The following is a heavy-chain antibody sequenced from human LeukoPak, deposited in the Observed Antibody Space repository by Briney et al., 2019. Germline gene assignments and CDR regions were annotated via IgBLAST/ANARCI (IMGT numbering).Heavy chain of an antibody. CDR1: GYTFTSYA. J-gene: IGHJ6*03. V-gene: IGHV7-4-1*02. D-gene: IGHD1-26*01. CDR2: INTNTGYP. CDR3: ARDYARYIVGATPSVSYYYYMDV. Sequence: ASVKVSCKASGYTFTSYAMNWVRQAPGQGLEWMGWINTNTGYPTYAQGFTGRFVSSLDTSVSTAYLQISSLKAEDTAVYYCARDYARYIVGATPSVSYYYYMDVWGKGTTVTISS.